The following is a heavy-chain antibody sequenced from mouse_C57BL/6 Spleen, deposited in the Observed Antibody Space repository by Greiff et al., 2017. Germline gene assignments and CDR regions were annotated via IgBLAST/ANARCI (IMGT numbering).Heavy chain of an antibody. V-gene: IGHV14-1*01. CDR2: IDPEDGDT. J-gene: IGHJ3*01. CDR1: GFNIKDYY. Sequence: EVQLQQSGAELVRPGASVKLSCTASGFNIKDYYMHWVKQRPEQGLEWIGRIDPEDGDTEYAPKFQGKATMTADTSSNTAYLQLSSLTSEDTAVYYCTTWGYGSSSWFAYWGQGTLVTVSA. CDR3: TTWGYGSSSWFAY. D-gene: IGHD1-1*01.